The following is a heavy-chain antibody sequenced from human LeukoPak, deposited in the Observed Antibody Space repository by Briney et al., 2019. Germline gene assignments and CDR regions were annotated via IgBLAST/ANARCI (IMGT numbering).Heavy chain of an antibody. V-gene: IGHV3-21*01. J-gene: IGHJ3*02. Sequence: MSGGSLRLSCAASGFTFSSYSMNWVRQAPGKGLEWVSSISSSSSYIYYADSVKGRFTISRDNAKNSLYLQMNSLRAEDTAVYYCARARWWDAFDIWGQGTMVTVSS. CDR1: GFTFSSYS. CDR3: ARARWWDAFDI. CDR2: ISSSSSYI. D-gene: IGHD2-15*01.